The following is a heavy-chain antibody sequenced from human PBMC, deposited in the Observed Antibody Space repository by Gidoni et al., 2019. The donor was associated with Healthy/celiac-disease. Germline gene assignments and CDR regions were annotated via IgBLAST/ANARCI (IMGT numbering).Heavy chain of an antibody. V-gene: IGHV4-34*01. J-gene: IGHJ5*02. CDR3: ARGAPPGRPRGGWLVPAAPGGGFDP. D-gene: IGHD2-2*01. Sequence: QVQLQQWGAGLLKPSETLSLTCAVYGGSFSGYYWSWVGQPPGKGLEWIGEINHSGSTNYNPSLKSRDTKSVDTSKNQFPLKLSSVTAAATAVYYCARGAPPGRPRGGWLVPAAPGGGFDPWGQGTLVTVSS. CDR2: INHSGST. CDR1: GGSFSGYY.